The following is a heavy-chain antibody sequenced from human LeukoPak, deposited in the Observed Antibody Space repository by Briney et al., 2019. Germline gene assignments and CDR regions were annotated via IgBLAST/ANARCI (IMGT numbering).Heavy chain of an antibody. J-gene: IGHJ4*02. CDR1: GGTFSSYA. V-gene: IGHV1-69*13. D-gene: IGHD3-22*01. Sequence: ASVKVSCKAPGGTFSSYAISWVRQAPGQGLEWMGGIIPIFGTANYAQKFQGRVTITADESTSTAYMELSSLRSEDTAVYYCARSRYYDSSGHSRLSADYWGQGTLVTVSS. CDR3: ARSRYYDSSGHSRLSADY. CDR2: IIPIFGTA.